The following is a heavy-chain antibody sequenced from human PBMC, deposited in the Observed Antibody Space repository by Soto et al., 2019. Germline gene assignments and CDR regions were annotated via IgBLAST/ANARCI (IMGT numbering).Heavy chain of an antibody. CDR2: IKSKTDGGTT. V-gene: IGHV3-15*01. CDR3: TKPGTMIVVVSDAFDI. D-gene: IGHD3-22*01. CDR1: GFTFSNAW. Sequence: GGSLRLSCAASGFTFSNAWMSWVRQAPGKGLEWVGRIKSKTDGGTTDYAAPVKGRFTISRDDSKNTLYLQMNSLKTEDTAVYYCTKPGTMIVVVSDAFDIWGQGTMVTV. J-gene: IGHJ3*02.